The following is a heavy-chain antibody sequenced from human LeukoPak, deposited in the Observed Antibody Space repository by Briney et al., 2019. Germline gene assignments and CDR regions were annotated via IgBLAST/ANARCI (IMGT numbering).Heavy chain of an antibody. CDR1: GFTFSSYA. J-gene: IGHJ5*02. Sequence: GGSLRLSCAASGFTFSSYAMSWVRQAPGKGLEWVSAISGSGGSTYYADSVKGRFTISRDNSKNTLYLQMNSLRAEDTAVYYRAKYVTAFNWFDPWGQGTLVTVSS. CDR2: ISGSGGST. CDR3: AKYVTAFNWFDP. D-gene: IGHD2-21*02. V-gene: IGHV3-23*01.